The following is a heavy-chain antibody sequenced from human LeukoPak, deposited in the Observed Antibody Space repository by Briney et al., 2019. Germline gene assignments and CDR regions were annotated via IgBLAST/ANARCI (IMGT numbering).Heavy chain of an antibody. CDR3: ARERAVIVVGFDL. CDR2: VSYDGTNI. V-gene: IGHV3-30*01. D-gene: IGHD3-22*01. J-gene: IGHJ4*02. Sequence: GGSLRLSCAASGFTFSDHVMHWVRQAPGKGLEWLAVVSYDGTNIYYADSVKGRFTISGDNSNNTLYLQMNSLRIEDTAVYYCARERAVIVVGFDLWGQGTPVTVSS. CDR1: GFTFSDHV.